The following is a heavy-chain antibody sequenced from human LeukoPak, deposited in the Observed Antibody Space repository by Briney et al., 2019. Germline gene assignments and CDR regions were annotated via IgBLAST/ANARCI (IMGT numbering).Heavy chain of an antibody. CDR1: GGSISSSSYY. J-gene: IGHJ4*02. CDR3: ASSGYSSGWYYFDY. V-gene: IGHV4-39*07. Sequence: NTSETLSLTCTVSGGSISSSSYYWGWIRQPPGKGLEWIGSIYYSGSTYYNPSLKSRVTISVDTSKNQFSLKLSSVTAADTAVYYCASSGYSSGWYYFDYWGQGTLVTVSS. D-gene: IGHD6-19*01. CDR2: IYYSGST.